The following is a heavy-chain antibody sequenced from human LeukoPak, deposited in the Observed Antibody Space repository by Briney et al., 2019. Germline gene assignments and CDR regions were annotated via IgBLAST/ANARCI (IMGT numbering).Heavy chain of an antibody. CDR2: IKQDGSEK. CDR3: ARDYYGSGSHDY. J-gene: IGHJ4*02. V-gene: IGHV3-7*01. CDR1: GSTSSTYW. Sequence: QTGGSLRLSCAASGSTSSTYWMSWVRQAPGKGLEWVGNIKQDGSEKYYVDSVKGRFTISRDNAKNSLYLQMISLRAEDTAIYYCARDYYGSGSHDYWGQGTLVTVSS. D-gene: IGHD3-10*01.